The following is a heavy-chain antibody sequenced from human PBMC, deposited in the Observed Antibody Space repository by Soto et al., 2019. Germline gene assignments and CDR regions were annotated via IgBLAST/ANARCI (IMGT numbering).Heavy chain of an antibody. D-gene: IGHD3-10*01. CDR2: ISYDGSNK. CDR3: ATSGGGRPRGAFDI. J-gene: IGHJ3*02. Sequence: GGSLRLSCAAPGFTFSSYGMHWVRQAPGKGLEWVAVISYDGSNKYYADSVKGRFTISRDNSKNTLYLQMNSLRAEDTAVYYCATSGGGRPRGAFDIWGQGTMVTVSS. CDR1: GFTFSSYG. V-gene: IGHV3-30*03.